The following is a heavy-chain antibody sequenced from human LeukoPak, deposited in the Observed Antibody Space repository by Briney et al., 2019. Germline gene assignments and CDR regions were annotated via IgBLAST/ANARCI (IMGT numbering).Heavy chain of an antibody. Sequence: GGSLRLSCAASGFSFITYGIHWVRQAPGKGLEWVAFIRYDGSNRFYTDSVRGRFTISRDNSKNTVYLQMNSLRAEDTAVYYCAKDRSMTTVTPFDNWGQGTLVAVSS. CDR1: GFSFITYG. J-gene: IGHJ4*02. CDR3: AKDRSMTTVTPFDN. V-gene: IGHV3-30*02. CDR2: IRYDGSNR. D-gene: IGHD4-17*01.